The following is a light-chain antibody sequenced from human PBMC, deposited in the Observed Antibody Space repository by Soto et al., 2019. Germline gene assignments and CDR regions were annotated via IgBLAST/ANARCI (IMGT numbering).Light chain of an antibody. CDR3: QHYGTSPTWT. CDR1: QSVSNSY. Sequence: DIVLTQSPGTLSLSPGERATLSCRASQSVSNSYLAWYQQKPGQAPRLLIYGASSRATGIPDRFSGDGSGTDFHLTISRLEPEDFVVYYCQHYGTSPTWTFGQGTKVEVK. CDR2: GAS. J-gene: IGKJ1*01. V-gene: IGKV3-20*01.